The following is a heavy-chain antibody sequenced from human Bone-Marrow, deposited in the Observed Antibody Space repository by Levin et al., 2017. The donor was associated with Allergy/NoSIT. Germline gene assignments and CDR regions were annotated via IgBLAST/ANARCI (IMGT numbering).Heavy chain of an antibody. V-gene: IGHV4-39*07. J-gene: IGHJ4*02. Sequence: SETLSLTCTVSGGSISSSTYFWGWIRQPPGKGLEWIGSISYSGSTYYNPSLKSRVTISLDTSKYQFSLRLNSVTAADTAVYYCARVTGFYVHYFDHWGQGTLVTVSS. CDR1: GGSISSSTYF. D-gene: IGHD3-9*01. CDR3: ARVTGFYVHYFDH. CDR2: ISYSGST.